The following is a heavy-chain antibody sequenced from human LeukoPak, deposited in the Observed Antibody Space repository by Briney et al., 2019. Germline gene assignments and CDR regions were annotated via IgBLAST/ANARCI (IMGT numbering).Heavy chain of an antibody. V-gene: IGHV3-7*05. Sequence: GGSLRLSCAASGFTFSTYFMSWVRQAPGKGLEWVAKIKQDGSEKYYVDSVKGRFTISRDNAKNSLYLQMNSLGAEDTAVYYCARRGTSSSWAHFDYWGQGTLVTVSS. D-gene: IGHD6-13*01. CDR3: ARRGTSSSWAHFDY. CDR2: IKQDGSEK. CDR1: GFTFSTYF. J-gene: IGHJ4*02.